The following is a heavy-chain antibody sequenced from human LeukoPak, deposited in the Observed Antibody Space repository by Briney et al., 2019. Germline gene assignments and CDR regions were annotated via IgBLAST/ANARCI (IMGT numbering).Heavy chain of an antibody. CDR3: ARGTFYYYDSSGACLYI. Sequence: ASVKVSRKASGYTFTSYDINWVRQATGQELEWMGWMNPNSGNTGYAQKFQGRVTMTRNTSISTAYMELSSLRSEDTAVYYCARGTFYYYDSSGACLYIWGQGTMVTVSS. J-gene: IGHJ3*02. D-gene: IGHD3-22*01. CDR2: MNPNSGNT. CDR1: GYTFTSYD. V-gene: IGHV1-8*01.